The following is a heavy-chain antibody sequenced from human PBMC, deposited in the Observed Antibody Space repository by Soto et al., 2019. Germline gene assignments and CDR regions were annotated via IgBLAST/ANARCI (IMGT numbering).Heavy chain of an antibody. CDR1: GFTFNKHA. Sequence: GGSLRLSCVASGFTFNKHALAWVRQAPGKGLEWVSAISGSGSSTYDSDSVKGRFTISRDNSNNTLYLQMNSLRAEDTAIYYYATTPDVITAVSSFDYWGQGTLVTVSS. CDR3: ATTPDVITAVSSFDY. V-gene: IGHV3-23*01. J-gene: IGHJ4*02. CDR2: ISGSGSST. D-gene: IGHD6-25*01.